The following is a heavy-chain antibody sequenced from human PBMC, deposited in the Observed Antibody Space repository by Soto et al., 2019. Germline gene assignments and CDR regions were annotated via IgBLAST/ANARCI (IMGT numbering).Heavy chain of an antibody. V-gene: IGHV1-69*13. CDR3: ASVSTAMGPMNDY. Sequence: ASVKVSCKASGGTFSSYAISWVRRAPGQGLEWMGGIIPIFGTANYAQKFQGRVTITADESTSTAYMELSSLRSEDTAVYYCASVSTAMGPMNDYWGQGTLVTVSS. D-gene: IGHD5-18*01. J-gene: IGHJ4*02. CDR1: GGTFSSYA. CDR2: IIPIFGTA.